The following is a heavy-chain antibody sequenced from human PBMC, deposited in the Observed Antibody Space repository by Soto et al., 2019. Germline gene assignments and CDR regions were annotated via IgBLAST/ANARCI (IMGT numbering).Heavy chain of an antibody. Sequence: GGSLRLSCAASGFTFSSYGMHWVRQAPGKGLEWVAVIWYDGSNKYYADYVKGRFTISRDNSKNTLYLQMNSLRAEDTAVYYCAKDATYYYGSGSYYERYYFDYWGQGTLVTVSS. D-gene: IGHD3-10*01. V-gene: IGHV3-33*06. CDR2: IWYDGSNK. CDR3: AKDATYYYGSGSYYERYYFDY. J-gene: IGHJ4*02. CDR1: GFTFSSYG.